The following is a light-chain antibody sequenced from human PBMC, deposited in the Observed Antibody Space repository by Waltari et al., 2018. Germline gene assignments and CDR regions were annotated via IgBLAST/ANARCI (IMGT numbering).Light chain of an antibody. CDR2: EVD. CDR1: SSDVGGYNY. V-gene: IGLV2-11*02. Sequence: QSALTQPRSVSGSPGQSVTISCTGTSSDVGGYNYCSWYQQHPGKAPKLLIYEVDKRPSGISNRFSGSKSGNTASLTISGLQAEDEADYYCCSYVRSVSFVFGGGTKLTVL. CDR3: CSYVRSVSFV. J-gene: IGLJ2*01.